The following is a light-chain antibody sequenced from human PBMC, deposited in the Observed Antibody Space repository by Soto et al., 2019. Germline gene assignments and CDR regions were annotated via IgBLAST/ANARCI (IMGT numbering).Light chain of an antibody. CDR1: QSVSSTY. J-gene: IGKJ2*01. Sequence: EIVLTQSPGTLSLSPGERVTLSCRASQSVSSTYLAWYQQKPGQAPRLLIYGASSRATGIPDRFSGSGSGTDFTLTISRLEPEDFAVYSCQQYDNSLYTFGQGTKLEIK. CDR2: GAS. V-gene: IGKV3-20*01. CDR3: QQYDNSLYT.